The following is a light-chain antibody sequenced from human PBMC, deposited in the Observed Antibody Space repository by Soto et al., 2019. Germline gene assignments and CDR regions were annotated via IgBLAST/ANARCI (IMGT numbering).Light chain of an antibody. V-gene: IGLV2-14*01. CDR2: EVS. J-gene: IGLJ3*02. CDR1: SSDVGGYNY. CDR3: SSYTTSSTHWV. Sequence: QSALTQPASVSGSPGQSITISCTGTSSDVGGYNYVSWYQQHPGKAPKLMIYEVSNRPSGVSNPFSGSKSGNTASLTISGLQAEDEADYYCSSYTTSSTHWVFGGGTKLTAL.